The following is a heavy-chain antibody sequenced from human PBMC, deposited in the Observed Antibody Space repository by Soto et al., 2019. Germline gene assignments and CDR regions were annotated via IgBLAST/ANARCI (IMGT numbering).Heavy chain of an antibody. CDR2: ISGSGGST. CDR3: AKDRYGDYVVSGDYYYYYMDV. D-gene: IGHD4-17*01. V-gene: IGHV3-23*01. J-gene: IGHJ6*03. Sequence: PGGSLSLSCAASGFTFSSYAMSWVRQAPGKGLEWVSAISGSGGSTYYADSVKGRFTISRDNSKNTLYLQMNSLRAEDTAVYYCAKDRYGDYVVSGDYYYYYMDVWGKGTTVTVSS. CDR1: GFTFSSYA.